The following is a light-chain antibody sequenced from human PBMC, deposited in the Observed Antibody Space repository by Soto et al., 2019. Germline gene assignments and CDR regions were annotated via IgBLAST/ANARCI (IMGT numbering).Light chain of an antibody. J-gene: IGKJ5*01. Sequence: EIVLTQTPLLSPVTLGQPASISCRSSRSLVASDGNAYFTWLHQRPGQPPSPLIYHVSQRLSGVPSRFSDSGAGANFTLPISRVEAEDVAAYLCMQATQSRTFGQSTRLEIK. CDR3: MQATQSRT. CDR1: RSLVASDGNAY. CDR2: HVS. V-gene: IGKV2-24*01.